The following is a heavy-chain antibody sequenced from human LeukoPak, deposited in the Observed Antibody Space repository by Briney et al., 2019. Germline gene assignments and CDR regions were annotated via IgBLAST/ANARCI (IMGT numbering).Heavy chain of an antibody. CDR2: IYYSGST. V-gene: IGHV4-59*01. Sequence: SETLSLTCTVSGGSISSYYWSWIRQPPGKGLEWIGYIYYSGSTNYNPSLKSRVTISVDTFKNQFSLKLSSVTAADTAVYYCARVRRAYDSSDYFDYWGQGTLVTVSS. CDR3: ARVRRAYDSSDYFDY. J-gene: IGHJ4*02. CDR1: GGSISSYY. D-gene: IGHD3-22*01.